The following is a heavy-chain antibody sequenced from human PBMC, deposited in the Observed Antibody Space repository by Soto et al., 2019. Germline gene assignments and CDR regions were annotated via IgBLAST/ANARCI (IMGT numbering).Heavy chain of an antibody. CDR3: ARGGWITPRTTNWFDP. CDR1: GGTFSSYT. Sequence: SVKVSCKASGGTFSSYTISWVRQAPGQGLEWMGRIIPILGIANYAQKFQGRVTITADKSTSTAYMELSSLRSEDTAVYYCARGGWITPRTTNWFDPWGQGTLVTVSS. J-gene: IGHJ5*02. D-gene: IGHD6-19*01. CDR2: IIPILGIA. V-gene: IGHV1-69*02.